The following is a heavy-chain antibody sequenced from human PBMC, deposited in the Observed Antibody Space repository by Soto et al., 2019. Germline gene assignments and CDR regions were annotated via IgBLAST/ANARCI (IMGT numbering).Heavy chain of an antibody. CDR1: GFTFSSYS. D-gene: IGHD1-26*01. Sequence: GGSLRLSCAASGFTFSSYSMNWVRQAPGKGLEWVSYISSSSTIYYADSVKGRFTISRDNAKNSLYLQMNSLRAEDTAVYYCARERPSYSGSYYGLGAFDIWGQGTMVTVSS. V-gene: IGHV3-48*04. J-gene: IGHJ3*02. CDR3: ARERPSYSGSYYGLGAFDI. CDR2: ISSSSTI.